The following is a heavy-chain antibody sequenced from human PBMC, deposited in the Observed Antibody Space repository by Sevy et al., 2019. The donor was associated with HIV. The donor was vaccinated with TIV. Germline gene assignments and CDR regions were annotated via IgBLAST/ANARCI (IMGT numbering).Heavy chain of an antibody. D-gene: IGHD6-13*01. V-gene: IGHV4-34*01. Sequence: SETLSLTCAVYGGSFSGYYLSWIRQPPGKGLEWIGEINHSGSTNYNPSLKSRVTISVDTSKNQFSLKLSSVTAADTAVYYCARNVAAAGGNWFDPWGQGTLVTVSS. CDR2: INHSGST. J-gene: IGHJ5*02. CDR1: GGSFSGYY. CDR3: ARNVAAAGGNWFDP.